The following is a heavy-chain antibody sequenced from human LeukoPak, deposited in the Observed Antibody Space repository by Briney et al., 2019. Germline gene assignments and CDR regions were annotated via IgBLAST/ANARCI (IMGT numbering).Heavy chain of an antibody. CDR1: GFTFSSYW. Sequence: GGSLRLSCAASGFTFSSYWMSWVRQAPGKGLEWVANINQDGSEKYYADSVKGRFTISRDNSKNTLYLQMNSLRAEDTAVYYCAKSWSPLIVVVTLFDYWGQGTLVTVSS. CDR2: INQDGSEK. D-gene: IGHD3-22*01. CDR3: AKSWSPLIVVVTLFDY. J-gene: IGHJ4*02. V-gene: IGHV3-7*01.